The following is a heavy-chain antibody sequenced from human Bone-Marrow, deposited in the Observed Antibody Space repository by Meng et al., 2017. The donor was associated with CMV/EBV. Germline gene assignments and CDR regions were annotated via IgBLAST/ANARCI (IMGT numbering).Heavy chain of an antibody. CDR2: ISSSSSYI. V-gene: IGHV3-21*01. Sequence: GESLKISCAASGFTFSSYSMNWVRQAPGKGLEWVSSISSSSSYIYYADSVKGRFTISRDNAKNSLYLQMNSLRAEDTAVYYCAREGFLDIVLMVYAPVYFDYWGQGTLVTFSS. CDR1: GFTFSSYS. D-gene: IGHD2-8*01. CDR3: AREGFLDIVLMVYAPVYFDY. J-gene: IGHJ4*02.